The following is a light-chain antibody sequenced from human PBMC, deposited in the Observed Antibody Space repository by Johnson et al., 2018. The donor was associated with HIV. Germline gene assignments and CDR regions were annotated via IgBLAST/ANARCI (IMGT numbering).Light chain of an antibody. V-gene: IGLV1-51*01. CDR2: DNN. J-gene: IGLJ1*01. CDR3: GIWDSRLSVGV. Sequence: QSVLTQPPSVSAAPGQKVTISCSGSSSNIGNNDVSWYQQLPGTAPKLLIYDNNKRPSGIPDRFSGSKSGTSATLGIPGLQPGDEADYYCGIWDSRLSVGVFGTGTKVTVL. CDR1: SSNIGNND.